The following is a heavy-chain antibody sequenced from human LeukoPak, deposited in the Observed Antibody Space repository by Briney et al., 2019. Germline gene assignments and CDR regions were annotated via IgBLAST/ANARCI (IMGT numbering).Heavy chain of an antibody. D-gene: IGHD3-10*01. CDR2: IYSGGST. J-gene: IGHJ4*02. Sequence: EPSETLSLICTLSGGFISSYFWTWIRQPAGKGLEWIGRIYSGGSTNHNPSLKSRLTMSVDTSKNQFSLKLTSVTGADTAVYYCARGVSNLDFWGQGTLVTVSS. CDR3: ARGVSNLDF. CDR1: GGFISSYF. V-gene: IGHV4-4*07.